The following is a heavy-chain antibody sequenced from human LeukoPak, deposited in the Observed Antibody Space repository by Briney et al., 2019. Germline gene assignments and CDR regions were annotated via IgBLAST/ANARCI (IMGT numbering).Heavy chain of an antibody. J-gene: IGHJ6*03. D-gene: IGHD4-11*01. Sequence: SETLSLTCTVSGGSISSYYWSWIRRPPGKGLEWIGYVDHTGSTKFNPSLNGRVSISRDTSKNFFSLRLRSVTAADTAVYFCARGRVSSSTWYSTYYYFFYMDFWGKGTTVTVSS. CDR1: GGSISSYY. V-gene: IGHV4-59*01. CDR3: ARGRVSSSTWYSTYYYFFYMDF. CDR2: VDHTGST.